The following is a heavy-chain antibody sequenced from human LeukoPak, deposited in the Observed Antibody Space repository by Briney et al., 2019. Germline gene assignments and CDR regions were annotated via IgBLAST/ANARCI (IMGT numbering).Heavy chain of an antibody. D-gene: IGHD2-2*01. CDR3: ARAHRVPAAMDWFDP. V-gene: IGHV1-8*01. J-gene: IGHJ5*02. CDR1: GYTFTSYD. Sequence: ASVKVSCKASGYTFTSYDINWVRQATGQGLEWMGWMNPNSGNTGYAQKFQGRVTMTRNTSISTAYMELSRLRSDDTAVYYCARAHRVPAAMDWFDPWGQGTLVTVSS. CDR2: MNPNSGNT.